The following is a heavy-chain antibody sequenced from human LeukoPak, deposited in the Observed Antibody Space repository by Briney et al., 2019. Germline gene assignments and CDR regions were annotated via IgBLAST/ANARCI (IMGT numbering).Heavy chain of an antibody. CDR2: ISPNSGGT. CDR3: AISWRGVGAFKY. Sequence: GASVKVSCKASGYTFTGHYMRWVRQAPGQGLEWMGWISPNSGGTKYAQKFQGRVTLTRDTSISTAYMELSTLTSDDTAVYYCAISWRGVGAFKYWGQGTLVTVSS. D-gene: IGHD1-26*01. CDR1: GYTFTGHY. J-gene: IGHJ4*02. V-gene: IGHV1-2*02.